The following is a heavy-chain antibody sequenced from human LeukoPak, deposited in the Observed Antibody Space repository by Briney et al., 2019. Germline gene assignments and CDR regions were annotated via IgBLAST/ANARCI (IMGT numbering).Heavy chain of an antibody. Sequence: GGSLRLSCAASGFTFRSYTMHWVRQAPGKGLEWVAVISYDGSNKHNADSVRGRFTISRDNSKNTLYLQMNSLRAEDTAVYYCARDLFAEGVPADYWGQGTLVTVSS. CDR2: ISYDGSNK. J-gene: IGHJ4*02. D-gene: IGHD3-10*02. CDR3: ARDLFAEGVPADY. CDR1: GFTFRSYT. V-gene: IGHV3-30-3*01.